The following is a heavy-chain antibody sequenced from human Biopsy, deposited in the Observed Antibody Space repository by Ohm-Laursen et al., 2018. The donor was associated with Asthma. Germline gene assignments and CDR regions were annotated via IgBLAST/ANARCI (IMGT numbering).Heavy chain of an antibody. D-gene: IGHD3-10*01. CDR3: ARDFTIGSGSPFHF. J-gene: IGHJ4*01. CDR1: KFSFSNFG. CDR2: ISGLSRYK. V-gene: IGHV3-21*01. Sequence: SLRLSCAASKFSFSNFGMHWVRQAPGKGLEWVSSISGLSRYKYYSDSLRGRVTISRDNAKSSLHLQMSSLRAEDTAVYFCARDFTIGSGSPFHFWGPGTLVTVSS.